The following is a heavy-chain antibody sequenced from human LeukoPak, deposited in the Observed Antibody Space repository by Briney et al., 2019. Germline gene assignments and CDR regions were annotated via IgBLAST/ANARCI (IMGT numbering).Heavy chain of an antibody. V-gene: IGHV1-18*01. CDR1: GYTFTSCG. D-gene: IGHD1-20*01. Sequence: GASVKVSCKASGYTFTSCGISWVRQAPGQGLEWMGWISAYNGNTNYAQKLQGRVTMTTDTSTSTAYMELRSLRSDDTAVYYCARDLRYNWNRGIIDYWGQGTLVTVCS. J-gene: IGHJ4*02. CDR3: ARDLRYNWNRGIIDY. CDR2: ISAYNGNT.